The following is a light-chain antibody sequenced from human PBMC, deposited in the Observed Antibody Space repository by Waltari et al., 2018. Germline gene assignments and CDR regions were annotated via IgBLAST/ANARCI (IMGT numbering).Light chain of an antibody. J-gene: IGLJ2*01. Sequence: SVLTQPPSASGTPGQRVTIPCSGRSSNIGSNSVYWYQQLPGPAPKLLTYRNNQRPSGVPDRFSGSKSGTSASLAISGLRSEDETDYYCAAWDDSLSGVLFGGGTKLTV. V-gene: IGLV1-47*01. CDR1: SSNIGSNS. CDR2: RNN. CDR3: AAWDDSLSGVL.